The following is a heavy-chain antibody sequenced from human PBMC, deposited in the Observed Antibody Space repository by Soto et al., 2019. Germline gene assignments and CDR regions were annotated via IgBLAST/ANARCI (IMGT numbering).Heavy chain of an antibody. V-gene: IGHV4-34*01. J-gene: IGHJ4*02. CDR3: ARSIVGATFDY. CDR2: INHSGST. Sequence: QVQLQQWGAGLLKPSETLSLTCAVYGGSFSGYYWSWIRQPPGKGLEWIGEINHSGSTNYNPSLKSRVTISVDTSKNQFSLKLRSVTAADTAVYYCARSIVGATFDYWGQGTLVTVSS. CDR1: GGSFSGYY. D-gene: IGHD1-26*01.